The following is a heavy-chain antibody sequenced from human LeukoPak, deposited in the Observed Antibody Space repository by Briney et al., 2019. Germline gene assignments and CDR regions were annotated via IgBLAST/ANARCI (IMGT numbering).Heavy chain of an antibody. CDR3: ASGSNYYDSSGKPFDY. J-gene: IGHJ4*02. Sequence: ASVKVSCKASGYTVTGYYMHWVRQAPGQGLEWMGWINPNSGGTNYAQKLQGRVTMTTDTSTSTAYMELRSLRSDDTAVYYCASGSNYYDSSGKPFDYWGQGTLVTVSS. CDR2: INPNSGGT. V-gene: IGHV1-2*02. CDR1: GYTVTGYY. D-gene: IGHD3-22*01.